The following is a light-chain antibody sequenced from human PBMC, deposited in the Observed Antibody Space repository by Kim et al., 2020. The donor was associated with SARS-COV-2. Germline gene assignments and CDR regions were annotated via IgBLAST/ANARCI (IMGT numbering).Light chain of an antibody. J-gene: IGLJ1*01. Sequence: SPAQSVPFSCTRTDSDVGGYNYVYWYQQHPGKAPKLMIYDVSKRPSGVPDRFSGSKSGNTASLTISGLQAEDEADYYCCSYAGSYVFGTGTKVTVL. CDR3: CSYAGSYV. CDR1: DSDVGGYNY. V-gene: IGLV2-11*01. CDR2: DVS.